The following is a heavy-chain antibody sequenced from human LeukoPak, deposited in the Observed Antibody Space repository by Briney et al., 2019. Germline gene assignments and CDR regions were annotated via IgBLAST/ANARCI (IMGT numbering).Heavy chain of an antibody. Sequence: PGGSLRLSCAASGFTFSSYAMHWVRQAPGKGLEWVAVISYDGSNKYHADSVKGRFAISRDNSKNTLYLQMNSLRAEDTAVYYCARSFGYSSSYLPSDYWGQGTLVTVSS. V-gene: IGHV3-30*01. CDR2: ISYDGSNK. D-gene: IGHD6-6*01. CDR1: GFTFSSYA. J-gene: IGHJ4*02. CDR3: ARSFGYSSSYLPSDY.